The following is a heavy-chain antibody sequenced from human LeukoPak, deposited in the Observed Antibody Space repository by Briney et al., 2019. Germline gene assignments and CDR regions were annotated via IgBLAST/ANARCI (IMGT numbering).Heavy chain of an antibody. CDR3: ASRRAVTTSFDY. D-gene: IGHD4-17*01. CDR2: IYHSGST. CDR1: GGSISSGGYP. J-gene: IGHJ4*02. V-gene: IGHV4-30-2*01. Sequence: PSETLSLTCAVSGGSISSGGYPWSWIRQPPGKGLEWIGYIYHSGSTYYNPSLKSRVTISVDRSKNQFSLKLSSVTAADTAVYYCASRRAVTTSFDYWGQGTLVTVSP.